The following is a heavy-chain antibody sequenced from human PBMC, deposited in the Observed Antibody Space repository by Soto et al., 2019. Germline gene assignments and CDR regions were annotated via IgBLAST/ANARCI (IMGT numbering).Heavy chain of an antibody. D-gene: IGHD5-12*01. CDR3: ARVGFGGLGGYDLAHFDY. CDR1: GYTFTNYV. J-gene: IGHJ4*02. CDR2: INAGNGNT. Sequence: ASVKVSCKTSGYTFTNYVINWVRQAPGQRLECMGWINAGNGNTKYSQKFRGRVTITRDTSASTAYMELSSLRSEDTAVYYCARVGFGGLGGYDLAHFDYWAQGTQVTGSS. V-gene: IGHV1-3*01.